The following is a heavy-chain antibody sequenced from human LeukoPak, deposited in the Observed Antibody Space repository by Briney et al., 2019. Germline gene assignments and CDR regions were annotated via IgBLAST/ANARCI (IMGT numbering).Heavy chain of an antibody. J-gene: IGHJ4*02. CDR3: ARVGGGIDY. CDR1: GGSISSGSYY. D-gene: IGHD3-16*01. Sequence: SQTLSLTCTVSGGSISSGSYYWSWIRQPAGKGLEYIGRISTSGSTNYNPSLKSRVTISVDTSKNQFSLKLSSVTAADTAVYYWARVGGGIDYWGQGTLVTVSS. CDR2: ISTSGST. V-gene: IGHV4-61*02.